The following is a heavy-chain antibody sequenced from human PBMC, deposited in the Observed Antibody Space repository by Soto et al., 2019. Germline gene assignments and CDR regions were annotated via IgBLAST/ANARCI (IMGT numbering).Heavy chain of an antibody. Sequence: GASVKVSCKASGGTFSSYAISWVRQAPGQGLEWMGGIIPIFGTANYAQKFQGRVTITADESTSTAYMELSSLRSEDTAVYYCARDSKSSREDSSSWHCDYWGQGALVTVS. V-gene: IGHV1-69*13. D-gene: IGHD6-13*01. CDR1: GGTFSSYA. CDR3: ARDSKSSREDSSSWHCDY. J-gene: IGHJ4*02. CDR2: IIPIFGTA.